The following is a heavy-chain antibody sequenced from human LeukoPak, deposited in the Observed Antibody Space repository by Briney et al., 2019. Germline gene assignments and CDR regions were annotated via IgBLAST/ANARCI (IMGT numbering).Heavy chain of an antibody. CDR2: ISYDGSNK. CDR1: GFTFSSYG. D-gene: IGHD3-22*01. CDR3: AKDLEGYYDSSGLFDY. J-gene: IGHJ4*02. V-gene: IGHV3-30*18. Sequence: GGSLRLSCAASGFTFSSYGMHWVRQAPGKGLEWVAVISYDGSNKYYADSVKGRFTIPRDNSKNTLYLQMNSLRAEDTAAYYCAKDLEGYYDSSGLFDYWGQGTLVTVSS.